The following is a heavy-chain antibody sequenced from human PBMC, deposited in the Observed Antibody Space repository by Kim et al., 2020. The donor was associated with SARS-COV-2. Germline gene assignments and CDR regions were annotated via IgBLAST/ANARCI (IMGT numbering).Heavy chain of an antibody. V-gene: IGHV7-4-1*02. D-gene: IGHD2-2*01. Sequence: ASVKVSCKASGYSLSPYSINWVRQAPGQGLEWMGWINTNTGNPTYAQGFTGRFVFSFDPSVSTAYLQIRSLKAEDTAVYYCASRPFRKPVYTRPDNFYPHMDVWGKGTTVTVSS. J-gene: IGHJ6*03. CDR2: INTNTGNP. CDR3: ASRPFRKPVYTRPDNFYPHMDV. CDR1: GYSLSPYS.